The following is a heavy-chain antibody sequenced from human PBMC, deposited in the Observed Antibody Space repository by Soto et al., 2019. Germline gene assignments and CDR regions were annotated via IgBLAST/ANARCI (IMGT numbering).Heavy chain of an antibody. Sequence: SETLSLTCAVNGGSLTGYYWSWIRQPPGKGLEWIGEIKDGGSTNYSPSLRGRATISSDTSNNQFSLKLNSVTAADTAVYYCARGQEGIVATHWDQGALVTVSS. CDR1: GGSLTGYY. J-gene: IGHJ4*02. CDR2: IKDGGST. CDR3: ARGQEGIVATH. D-gene: IGHD5-12*01. V-gene: IGHV4-34*01.